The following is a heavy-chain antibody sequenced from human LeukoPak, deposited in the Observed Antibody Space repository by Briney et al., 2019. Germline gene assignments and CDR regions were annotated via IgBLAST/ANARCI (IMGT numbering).Heavy chain of an antibody. Sequence: ASVKVSCKASGYTFTGYYMHWVRQAPGQGLEWMGWINPNSGGTNYAQKLQGRVTMTTDTSTSTAYMELRSLRSDDTAVYYCARGGIQPIYYYYGMDVWGQGTTVTVSS. J-gene: IGHJ6*02. CDR1: GYTFTGYY. V-gene: IGHV1-2*02. CDR2: INPNSGGT. D-gene: IGHD5-18*01. CDR3: ARGGIQPIYYYYGMDV.